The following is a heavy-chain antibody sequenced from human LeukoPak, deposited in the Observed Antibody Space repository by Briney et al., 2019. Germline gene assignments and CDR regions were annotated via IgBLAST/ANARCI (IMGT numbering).Heavy chain of an antibody. V-gene: IGHV4-34*01. CDR1: GGSFSGYY. CDR3: ARHEGYPQDSGGPSYALDV. CDR2: INHSGST. Sequence: SETLSLTCAVYGGSFSGYYWSWIRQPPGKGLEWIGEINHSGSTNYNPSLKSRVTISVDTSKNQFSLKLSSVTAADTAVYYCARHEGYPQDSGGPSYALDVWGRGTMVTVSS. D-gene: IGHD2-15*01. J-gene: IGHJ3*01.